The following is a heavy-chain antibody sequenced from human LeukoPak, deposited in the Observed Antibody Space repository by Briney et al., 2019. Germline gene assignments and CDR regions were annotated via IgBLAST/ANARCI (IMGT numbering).Heavy chain of an antibody. CDR2: INSDGSST. J-gene: IGHJ6*02. CDR1: GFTFSNYW. Sequence: GGSLRLSCAASGFTFSNYWMSWVRQAPGKGLVWVSRINSDGSSTSYADSVKGRFTISRDNAKNTLDLQMNSLRAEDTAVYYCARSHYYDSSGYFHYYYGMDVWGQGTTVTVSS. D-gene: IGHD3-22*01. CDR3: ARSHYYDSSGYFHYYYGMDV. V-gene: IGHV3-74*01.